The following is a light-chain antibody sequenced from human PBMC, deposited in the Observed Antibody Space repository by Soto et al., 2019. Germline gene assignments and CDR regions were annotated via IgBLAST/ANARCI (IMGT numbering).Light chain of an antibody. V-gene: IGKV1-17*01. CDR3: QQHPRYPWT. Sequence: GDRFTMTCRASQSMRNDLGWYQQKPGKAPQGVIDSASSLQRGGPSRFSGSGSGTDFTLTISSLQPADFATYSCQQHPRYPWTFGQGTKVDIK. J-gene: IGKJ1*01. CDR1: QSMRND. CDR2: SAS.